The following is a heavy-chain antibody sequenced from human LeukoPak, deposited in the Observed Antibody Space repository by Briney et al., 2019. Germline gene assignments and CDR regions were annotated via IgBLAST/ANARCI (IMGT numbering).Heavy chain of an antibody. D-gene: IGHD6-19*01. CDR1: GFTFSSYS. V-gene: IGHV3-48*02. CDR3: ARVPYSTGAFDY. Sequence: GGSLTLSCAASGFTFSSYSMNWLRQAPGRGVEWISVISSSSSTIYYTDSVKGRFTISRDNAKNSLYLQMNSLRDEDTAVYYCARVPYSTGAFDYWGQGTLVTVSS. CDR2: ISSSSSTI. J-gene: IGHJ4*02.